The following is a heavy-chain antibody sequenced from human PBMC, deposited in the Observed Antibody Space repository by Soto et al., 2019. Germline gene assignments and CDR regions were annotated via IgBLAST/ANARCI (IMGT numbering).Heavy chain of an antibody. D-gene: IGHD2-2*01. Sequence: SETLSLTCAVYGGSFSGYYWSWIRQPPGKGLEWIGEINHSGSTKYNPSLKSRVTISVDTSKNQFSLKLSSVTAADTAVYYCARGGDIVVVPAASHGMDVWGQGTTVTVS. J-gene: IGHJ6*02. V-gene: IGHV4-34*01. CDR3: ARGGDIVVVPAASHGMDV. CDR2: INHSGST. CDR1: GGSFSGYY.